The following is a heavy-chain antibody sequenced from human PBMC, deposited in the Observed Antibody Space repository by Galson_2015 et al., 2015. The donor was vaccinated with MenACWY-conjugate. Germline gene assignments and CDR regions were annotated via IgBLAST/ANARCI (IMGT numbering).Heavy chain of an antibody. CDR3: ARLRGDYHFDY. V-gene: IGHV5-51*01. Sequence: RYSPSFQGQVTISADKSITTAYLQWSSLKASDTAIYYCARLRGDYHFDYWGPGTLVTVSS. D-gene: IGHD4-17*01. J-gene: IGHJ4*02.